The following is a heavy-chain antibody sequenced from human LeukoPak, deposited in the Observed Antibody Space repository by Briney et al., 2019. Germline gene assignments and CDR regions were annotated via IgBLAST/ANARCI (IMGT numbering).Heavy chain of an antibody. CDR3: AREESSGWYNTVSDY. CDR1: GFTFSSYS. D-gene: IGHD6-19*01. Sequence: GGSLRLSSAASGFTFSSYSMNWVRQAPGKGLEWVSYISSSSSTIYYADSVKGRFTISRDNAKNSLYLQMNSLRAEDTAVYYCAREESSGWYNTVSDYWGQGTLVTVSS. V-gene: IGHV3-48*04. CDR2: ISSSSSTI. J-gene: IGHJ4*02.